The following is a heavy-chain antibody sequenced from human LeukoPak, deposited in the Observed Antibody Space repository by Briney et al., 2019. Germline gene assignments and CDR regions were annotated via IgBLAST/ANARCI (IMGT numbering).Heavy chain of an antibody. CDR3: ARVENIVATNNWFDP. Sequence: GGSLRLSCAASGFTFSSYSMNWVRQAPGKGLEWVSSISSSSSYIYYADSVKGRFTISRDNAKNSLYLQMNSLRAEDTAVYYCARVENIVATNNWFDPWGQGTLVTVSS. J-gene: IGHJ5*02. CDR2: ISSSSSYI. V-gene: IGHV3-21*01. D-gene: IGHD5-12*01. CDR1: GFTFSSYS.